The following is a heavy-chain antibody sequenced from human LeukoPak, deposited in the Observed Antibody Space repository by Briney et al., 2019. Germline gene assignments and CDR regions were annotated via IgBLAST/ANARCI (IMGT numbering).Heavy chain of an antibody. CDR2: MNPNSGNT. Sequence: ASVKVSCKASGYTFTSYYMHWVRQATGQGLEWMGWMNPNSGNTGYAQKFQGRVTMTRDTSTSTVYMELSSLRSEDTAVYYCATKERKDSSSSNYYYMDVWGKGTTVTVSS. V-gene: IGHV1-8*02. CDR3: ATKERKDSSSSNYYYMDV. J-gene: IGHJ6*03. D-gene: IGHD6-6*01. CDR1: GYTFTSYY.